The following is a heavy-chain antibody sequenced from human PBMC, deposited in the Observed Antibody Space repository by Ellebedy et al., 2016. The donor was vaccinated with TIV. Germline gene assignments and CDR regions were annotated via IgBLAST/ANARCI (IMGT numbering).Heavy chain of an antibody. V-gene: IGHV5-51*01. CDR1: GYSFTSYW. D-gene: IGHD6-19*01. J-gene: IGHJ4*02. CDR3: ARSTVAGLFHY. Sequence: GESLKIPCKTSGYSFTSYWIGWVRQLPGKGLEWMRIIYPCDSDTRYSPSFQGQVTISADKSIITAYLLWSSLKASDTAMYYCARSTVAGLFHYWGQGTLVTVSS. CDR2: IYPCDSDT.